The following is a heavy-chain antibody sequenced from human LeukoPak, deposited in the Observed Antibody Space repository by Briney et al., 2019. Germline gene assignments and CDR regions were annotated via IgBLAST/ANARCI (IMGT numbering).Heavy chain of an antibody. Sequence: GASVKVSCKASGYTFTSYGISWVRQAPGQGLEWMGWISAYNGNTNYAQKLQGRVTMTTDTSTSTAYMELRSLRSDDTAVYYCASPPPDYDILTGYRRYFQHWGQGTLVTVSS. CDR2: ISAYNGNT. J-gene: IGHJ1*01. CDR1: GYTFTSYG. CDR3: ASPPPDYDILTGYRRYFQH. V-gene: IGHV1-18*01. D-gene: IGHD3-9*01.